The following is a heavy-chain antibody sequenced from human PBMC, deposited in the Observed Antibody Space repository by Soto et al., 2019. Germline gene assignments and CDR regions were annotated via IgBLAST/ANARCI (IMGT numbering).Heavy chain of an antibody. CDR3: AKYAIPYDYVWGSRIDYYGMYF. J-gene: IGHJ6*02. CDR1: GFTFSSYA. D-gene: IGHD3-16*01. Sequence: GGSLRLSCAASGFTFSSYAMSWVRQARGKGLEWVSAISGSGGSTYYADSVKGRFTISRDNSKNTLYLQMNSMRAEDTAVYYWAKYAIPYDYVWGSRIDYYGMYFWGQGATVTVSS. CDR2: ISGSGGST. V-gene: IGHV3-23*01.